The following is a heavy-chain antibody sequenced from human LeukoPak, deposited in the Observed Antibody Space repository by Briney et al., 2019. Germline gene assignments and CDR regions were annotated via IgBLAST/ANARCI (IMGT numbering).Heavy chain of an antibody. CDR3: AKDSGYSYGEGYYFDY. CDR2: ISGSGGST. D-gene: IGHD5-18*01. V-gene: IGHV3-23*01. CDR1: GFTFSSYA. J-gene: IGHJ4*02. Sequence: PGGSLRLSCAASGFTFSSYAMSWVRQAPGEGLEWVSAISGSGGSTYYADSVKGRFTISRDNSKNTLYLQMNSLRAEDTAVYYCAKDSGYSYGEGYYFDYWGQGTLVTVSS.